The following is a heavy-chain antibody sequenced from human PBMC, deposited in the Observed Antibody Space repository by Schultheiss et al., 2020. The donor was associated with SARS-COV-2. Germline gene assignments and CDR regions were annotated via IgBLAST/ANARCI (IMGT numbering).Heavy chain of an antibody. J-gene: IGHJ5*02. CDR1: GFTFDDYA. CDR3: AKDRRDYDFWSGYSNWFDP. Sequence: GGSLRLSCAASGFTFDDYAMHWVRQAPGKGLEWVSAISGSGGSTYYADSVKGRFTISRDNSKNTLYLQMNSLRAEDTAVYYCAKDRRDYDFWSGYSNWFDPWGQGTLVTVSS. V-gene: IGHV3-23*01. D-gene: IGHD3-3*01. CDR2: ISGSGGST.